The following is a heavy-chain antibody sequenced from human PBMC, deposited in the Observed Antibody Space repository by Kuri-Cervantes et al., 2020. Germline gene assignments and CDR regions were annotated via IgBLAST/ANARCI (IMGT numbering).Heavy chain of an antibody. D-gene: IGHD3-10*01. J-gene: IGHJ4*02. CDR1: GYTFTWYA. CDR3: ARAGDSLSYFDY. V-gene: IGHV1-3*01. CDR2: INAGNGDT. Sequence: ASVKVSCKASGYTFTWYAIHWVRQAPGQRPEWMGWINAGNGDTKYSQKFQGRVTITRDTSASTAYMELSSLRSEDTAVYYCARAGDSLSYFDYWGQGTLVTVSS.